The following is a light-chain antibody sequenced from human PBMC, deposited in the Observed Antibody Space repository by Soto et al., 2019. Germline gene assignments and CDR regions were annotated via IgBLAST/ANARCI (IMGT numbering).Light chain of an antibody. CDR3: QSYDSSLSGVV. J-gene: IGLJ2*01. V-gene: IGLV1-40*01. CDR1: SSNIGAGSD. Sequence: QSVLTQPPSVSGAPGQRVTISCTGSSSNIGAGSDVHWYQQLPGTAPKLLIYGNSNPPSGVPDRFSGSKSGTSASLAITGLQAEDEADYYCQSYDSSLSGVVLGGGTQLPVL. CDR2: GNS.